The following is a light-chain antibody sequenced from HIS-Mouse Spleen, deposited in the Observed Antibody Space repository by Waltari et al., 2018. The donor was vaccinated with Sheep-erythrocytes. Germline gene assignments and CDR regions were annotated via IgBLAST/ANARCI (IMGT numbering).Light chain of an antibody. CDR2: SNN. CDR3: AAWDDSLNGPV. CDR1: SSNIGSNT. J-gene: IGLJ3*02. Sequence: QSVLTHPPSASGTPGQRVTISCSGRSSNIGSNTVNWYQQLPGTAPKLLIYSNNQRPSGVPDRFSGSKSGTSASLAISGLQSEDEADYYCAAWDDSLNGPVFGGGTKLTVL. V-gene: IGLV1-44*01.